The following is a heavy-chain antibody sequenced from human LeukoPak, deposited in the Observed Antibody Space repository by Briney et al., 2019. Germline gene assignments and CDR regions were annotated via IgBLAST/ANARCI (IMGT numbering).Heavy chain of an antibody. CDR1: GGSFSGYY. V-gene: IGHV4-34*01. CDR3: ARGHYAYYDFG. J-gene: IGHJ4*02. Sequence: PSETLSLTCAVYGGSFSGYYWSWIRQPPGKGLEWIGEINHSGSTNYNPSLKSRVTISVDTSKYQFSLKLSSVTAADTAVYYCARGHYAYYDFGWGQGTLVTVSS. CDR2: INHSGST. D-gene: IGHD3-3*01.